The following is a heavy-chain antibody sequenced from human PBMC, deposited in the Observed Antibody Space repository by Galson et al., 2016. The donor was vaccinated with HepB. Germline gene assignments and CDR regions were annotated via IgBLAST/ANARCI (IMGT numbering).Heavy chain of an antibody. D-gene: IGHD2-8*01. CDR1: GLTVSSTY. V-gene: IGHV3-53*01. J-gene: IGHJ4*02. Sequence: SLRLSCAASGLTVSSTYMTWVCQAPGKGLEWVSVIYPGDRIYYADSVARRFTVSRDSSKNTLYLQMNSLRNDDAAVYYCAAGDCSSGVCYNHPDYWGQGTLVTVSS. CDR3: AAGDCSSGVCYNHPDY. CDR2: IYPGDRI.